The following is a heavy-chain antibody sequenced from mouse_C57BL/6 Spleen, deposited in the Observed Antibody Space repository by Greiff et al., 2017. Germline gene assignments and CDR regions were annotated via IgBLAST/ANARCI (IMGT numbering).Heavy chain of an antibody. CDR1: GYTFTDYY. Sequence: QVQLQQSGAELVRPGASVKLSCKASGYTFTDYYINWVKQRPGQGLEWIARIYPGSGNTYYNEKFKGKATLTAEKSSSTAYMQLSSLTSEDSAVYFCARKEGFYYARDYWGQGTSVTVSS. CDR3: ARKEGFYYARDY. CDR2: IYPGSGNT. J-gene: IGHJ4*01. V-gene: IGHV1-76*01.